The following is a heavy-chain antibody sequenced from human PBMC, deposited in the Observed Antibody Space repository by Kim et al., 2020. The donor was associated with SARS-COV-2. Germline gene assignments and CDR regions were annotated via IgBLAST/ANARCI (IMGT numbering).Heavy chain of an antibody. CDR1: GYSFTSYW. J-gene: IGHJ6*02. Sequence: GESLKISCKGSGYSFTSYWIGWVRQMPGKGLEWMGIIYPGDSDTRYSPSFQGQVTISADKSISTAYLQWSSLKASDTAMYYCARLGGHPGIAVAGYYYYYGMDVWGQGTTVTVSS. CDR2: IYPGDSDT. V-gene: IGHV5-51*01. D-gene: IGHD6-19*01. CDR3: ARLGGHPGIAVAGYYYYYGMDV.